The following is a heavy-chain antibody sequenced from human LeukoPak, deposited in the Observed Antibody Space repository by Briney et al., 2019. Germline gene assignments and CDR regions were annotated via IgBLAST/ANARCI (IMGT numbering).Heavy chain of an antibody. J-gene: IGHJ6*03. D-gene: IGHD3-9*01. CDR3: AREAGSRYYPYYMDV. Sequence: ASVKVSCKASVYTFTSYDINWVRQATGQGLEWMGWLNPNSGGTNYAQKFQGRVTMTRDTSISTAYMELSRLRSDDTAVYYCAREAGSRYYPYYMDVWGKGTTVTVSS. CDR2: LNPNSGGT. V-gene: IGHV1-2*02. CDR1: VYTFTSYD.